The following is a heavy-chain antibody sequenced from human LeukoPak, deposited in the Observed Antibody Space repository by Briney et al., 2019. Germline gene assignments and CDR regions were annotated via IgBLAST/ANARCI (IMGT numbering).Heavy chain of an antibody. CDR2: INPNSGGT. Sequence: GASVKVSCKASGYTFTGYYMHWVRQAPGQGLEWMGWINPNSGGTNYAQKFQGRVTMTRDTSTSTVYMELSSLRSEDTAVYYCARDLSYVSGSGSYYNAKYYYYYMDVWGKGTTVTISS. CDR1: GYTFTGYY. D-gene: IGHD3-10*01. V-gene: IGHV1-2*02. CDR3: ARDLSYVSGSGSYYNAKYYYYYMDV. J-gene: IGHJ6*03.